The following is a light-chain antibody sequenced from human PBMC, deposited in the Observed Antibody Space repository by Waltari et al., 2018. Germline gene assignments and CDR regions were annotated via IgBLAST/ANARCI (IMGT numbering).Light chain of an antibody. CDR3: QQYNNRPLT. CDR2: GAS. V-gene: IGKV3-15*01. CDR1: QSVSSN. Sequence: EIVMTQSPATLSVSPGKRATLSCRASQSVSSNLAWYQQKPGQAHRLIIYGASTRATGIPARFSGSGSGTEFSLTISSLQSEDFAVYYCQQYNNRPLTFGGGTKVEIK. J-gene: IGKJ4*02.